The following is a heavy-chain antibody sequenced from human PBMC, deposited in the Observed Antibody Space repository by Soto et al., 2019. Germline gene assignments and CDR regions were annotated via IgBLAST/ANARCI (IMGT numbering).Heavy chain of an antibody. CDR2: IYYSGTT. Sequence: QLQLQESGPGLVKPSETLSLTCSVTGGSISSSSYYWGWIRQPPGKGLEWIGSIYYSGTTHYNPSLKSRVTISVDTSNNQFSLRLSSVTAADTAVYYCARHDLGYYRYYGMGVWGQGTTVTVSS. CDR1: GGSISSSSYY. CDR3: ARHDLGYYRYYGMGV. J-gene: IGHJ6*02. V-gene: IGHV4-39*01.